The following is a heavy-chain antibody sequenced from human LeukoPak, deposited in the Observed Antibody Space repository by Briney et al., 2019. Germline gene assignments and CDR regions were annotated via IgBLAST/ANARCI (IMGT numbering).Heavy chain of an antibody. Sequence: GGSLRLSCAASGFTFDDYGMSWVRQAPGKGLEWVSGINWNGGSTGYADSVKGRFSISRDNAKNSLYLQMNSLRAEDTAVYYCVRGSVAGRQRAPPKEWFDPWGQGTLVTVSS. D-gene: IGHD6-6*01. CDR2: INWNGGST. V-gene: IGHV3-20*04. CDR3: VRGSVAGRQRAPPKEWFDP. J-gene: IGHJ5*02. CDR1: GFTFDDYG.